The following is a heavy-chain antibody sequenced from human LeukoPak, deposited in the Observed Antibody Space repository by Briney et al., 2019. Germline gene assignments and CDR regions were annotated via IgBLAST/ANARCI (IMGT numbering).Heavy chain of an antibody. Sequence: SQTLSLTCTVSGGSISSGGYYWSWIRQHPGKGLEWIGYIYYSGSTYYNPSLKSRVTISVDTSKNQFSLKLSPVTAADTAVYYCASSQQLRSGWFDPWGQGTLVTVSS. CDR1: GGSISSGGYY. V-gene: IGHV4-31*03. D-gene: IGHD6-13*01. CDR3: ASSQQLRSGWFDP. J-gene: IGHJ5*02. CDR2: IYYSGST.